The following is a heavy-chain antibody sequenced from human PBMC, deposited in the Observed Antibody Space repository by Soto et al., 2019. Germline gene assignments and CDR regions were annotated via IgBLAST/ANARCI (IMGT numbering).Heavy chain of an antibody. V-gene: IGHV1-69*13. CDR2: IIPIFGTA. CDR3: AGGITIFGVVPYYFDF. Sequence: SLKVSCKAPAGTSSSYATAWLRKAPGKGLEWMGGIIPIFGTANYAQKFQGRVTISADESTSTAYMELSSLRSEDTAVYYCAGGITIFGVVPYYFDFWGQGTLVTVSS. J-gene: IGHJ4*02. D-gene: IGHD3-3*01. CDR1: AGTSSSYA.